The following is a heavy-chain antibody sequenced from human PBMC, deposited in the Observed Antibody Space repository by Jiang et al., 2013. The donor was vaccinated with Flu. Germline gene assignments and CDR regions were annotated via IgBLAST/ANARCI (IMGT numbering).Heavy chain of an antibody. CDR1: GFSLSTSGVG. CDR3: AHRGAAAAEDAFDI. J-gene: IGHJ3*02. Sequence: NPTQTLTLTCTFSGFSLSTSGVGVGWIRQPPGKALEWLALIYWDDDKRYSPSLKSRLTITKDTSKNQVVLTMTNMDPVDTATYYCAHRGAAAAEDAFDIWGQGTMVTVSS. D-gene: IGHD6-13*01. CDR2: IYWDDDK. V-gene: IGHV2-5*02.